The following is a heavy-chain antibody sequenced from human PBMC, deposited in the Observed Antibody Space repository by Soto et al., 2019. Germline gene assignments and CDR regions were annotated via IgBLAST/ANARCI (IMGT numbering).Heavy chain of an antibody. D-gene: IGHD4-17*01. CDR2: IQHGGST. Sequence: QLQLQESGSGLVKPSQTLSLTCAVSGGSISSGGYSWSWIRQPPGKGLEWIGYIQHGGSTYYNPALKRRVTISVDRSKTQFSLKLTSVPAADTAVYYCARAHYGDYGYGMDVWGQGTTVTVSS. J-gene: IGHJ6*02. V-gene: IGHV4-30-2*01. CDR3: ARAHYGDYGYGMDV. CDR1: GGSISSGGYS.